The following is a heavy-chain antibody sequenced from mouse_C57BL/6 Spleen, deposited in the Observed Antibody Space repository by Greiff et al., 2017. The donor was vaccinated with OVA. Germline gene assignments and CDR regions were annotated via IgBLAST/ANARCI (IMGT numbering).Heavy chain of an antibody. CDR3: ARGGLTFSFDY. J-gene: IGHJ2*01. V-gene: IGHV1-4*01. Sequence: VQLQQSGAELARPGASVKMSCKASGYTFTSYTMHWVKQRPGQGLEWIGYINPSSGYTKYNQKFKDKATLTADKSSSTAYMQLSSLTSEDSAVYYCARGGLTFSFDYWGQGTTLTVSS. CDR1: GYTFTSYT. D-gene: IGHD2-12*01. CDR2: INPSSGYT.